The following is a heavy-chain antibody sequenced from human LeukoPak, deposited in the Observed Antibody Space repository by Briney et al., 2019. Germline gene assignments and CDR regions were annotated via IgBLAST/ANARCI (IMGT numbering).Heavy chain of an antibody. CDR1: GYTFTNYG. Sequence: ASVKVSCKASGYTFTNYGVSWVRQAPGQGLEWMGWINAYNGDTHYAQNLQGRLTMTTDTSTSTAFIELRSLRPDDTAVCYCARWGLVAPGTYYYYYMDVWGRGTTVTVSS. V-gene: IGHV1-18*01. CDR2: INAYNGDT. J-gene: IGHJ6*03. CDR3: ARWGLVAPGTYYYYYMDV. D-gene: IGHD2-2*01.